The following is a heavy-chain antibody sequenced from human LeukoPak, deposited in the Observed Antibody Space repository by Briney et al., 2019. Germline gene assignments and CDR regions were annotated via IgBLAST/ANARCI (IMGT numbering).Heavy chain of an antibody. Sequence: SETLSLTCAVYGGSFSGYYWSWIRQPPGKGLEWIGEINHSGSTNYNRSLKSRVTISVDTSKNQFSLKLSSVTAADTAVYYCARAPPVEYCSSTSCYRGYYYYYYMDVWGKGTTVTVSS. CDR3: ARAPPVEYCSSTSCYRGYYYYYYMDV. CDR2: INHSGST. D-gene: IGHD2-2*01. CDR1: GGSFSGYY. V-gene: IGHV4-34*01. J-gene: IGHJ6*03.